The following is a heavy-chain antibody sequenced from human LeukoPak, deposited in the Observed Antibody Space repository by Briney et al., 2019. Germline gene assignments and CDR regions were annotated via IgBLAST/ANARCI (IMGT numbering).Heavy chain of an antibody. CDR1: GFTFDNAW. CDR3: TTEFGRRPGGTYYYFDY. V-gene: IGHV3-15*01. Sequence: KPGGSLRLSCAASGFTFDNAWMSWVRQAPGKGLEWVGRIKNKTDDGTTDYAAPVKGRFTISRDDSKNTLYLQMNSLKTEDTAVYFCTTEFGRRPGGTYYYFDYWGQGTLVTVSS. D-gene: IGHD1-26*01. CDR2: IKNKTDDGTT. J-gene: IGHJ4*02.